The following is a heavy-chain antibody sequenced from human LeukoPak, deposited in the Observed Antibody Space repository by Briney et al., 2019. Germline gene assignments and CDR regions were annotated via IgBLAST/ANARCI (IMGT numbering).Heavy chain of an antibody. V-gene: IGHV3-30-3*01. CDR1: GFTFSSYA. J-gene: IGHJ4*02. CDR2: ISYDGSNK. Sequence: PGRSLRLSCAASGFTFSSYAMHWVRQAPGKGLEWVAVISYDGSNKYYADSVKGRFTISRDNSKNTLYLQMNSLRAEDTAVYYCARGPGGATTAYDYWGQGTLVTVSS. D-gene: IGHD1-26*01. CDR3: ARGPGGATTAYDY.